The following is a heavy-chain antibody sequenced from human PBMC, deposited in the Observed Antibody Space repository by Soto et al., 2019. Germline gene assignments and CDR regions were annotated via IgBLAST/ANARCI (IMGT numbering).Heavy chain of an antibody. V-gene: IGHV3-66*01. D-gene: IGHD5-12*01. J-gene: IGHJ6*02. CDR3: ARDSGYDYYYYYYGMDV. CDR1: GFTVSSNY. CDR2: IYSGGST. Sequence: PGWSLRLSCAASGFTVSSNYMSWVRQAPGKGLEWVSVIYSGGSTYYADSVKGRFTISRDNSKNTLYLQMNSLRAEDTAVYYCARDSGYDYYYYYYGMDVWGQGTTVTVSS.